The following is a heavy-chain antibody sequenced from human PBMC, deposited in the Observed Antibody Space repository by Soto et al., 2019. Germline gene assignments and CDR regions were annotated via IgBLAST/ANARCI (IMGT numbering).Heavy chain of an antibody. V-gene: IGHV1-18*01. J-gene: IGHJ5*02. D-gene: IGHD2-2*01. CDR3: ARVVPGAEAWFGP. CDR2: ISLYSDGT. Sequence: ASVKVSCKTSGYTFSNYGIICVRQAPGQPLEWLGWISLYSDGTNYAQKFQDRVSMTTDTSTTTAYMELRSLRSDDTAVYYCARVVPGAEAWFGPWGQGTLVTGSS. CDR1: GYTFSNYG.